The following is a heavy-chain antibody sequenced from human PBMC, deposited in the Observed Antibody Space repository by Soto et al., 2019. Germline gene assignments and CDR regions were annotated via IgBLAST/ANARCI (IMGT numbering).Heavy chain of an antibody. Sequence: SSETLSLTCTVSGGSISSGDYYWSWIRQPPGKGLEWIGYIYYSGSTYYSTSLKSRVTISVDTSKSQFSLNLSFVTAADTAVYYCATMGTPATGLYFFDYWGQGSLVTVSS. CDR1: GGSISSGDYY. V-gene: IGHV4-30-4*01. D-gene: IGHD2-15*01. CDR2: IYYSGST. CDR3: ATMGTPATGLYFFDY. J-gene: IGHJ4*02.